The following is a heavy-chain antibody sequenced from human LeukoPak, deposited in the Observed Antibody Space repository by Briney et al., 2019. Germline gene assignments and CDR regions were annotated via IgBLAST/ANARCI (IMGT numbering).Heavy chain of an antibody. D-gene: IGHD4-23*01. J-gene: IGHJ3*02. Sequence: PSETLSLTCAVYGGSFSGYYWSWIRQPPGKGLEWIGEINHSGSTNYNPPLKSRVTISVDTSKNQFSLKLSSVTAADTAVYYCARDSYGGNSDAFDIWGQGTMVTVSS. V-gene: IGHV4-34*01. CDR3: ARDSYGGNSDAFDI. CDR1: GGSFSGYY. CDR2: INHSGST.